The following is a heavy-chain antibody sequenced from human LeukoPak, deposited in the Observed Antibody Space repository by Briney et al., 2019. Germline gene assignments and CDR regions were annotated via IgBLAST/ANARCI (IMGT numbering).Heavy chain of an antibody. J-gene: IGHJ4*02. CDR2: IYHSGST. D-gene: IGHD6-19*01. CDR1: GYSISSGYY. CDR3: ARDTGSGWYYEDY. Sequence: PSETLSLTCTVSGYSISSGYYWGWIRQPPGKGLEWIGSIYHSGSTYYNPSLKSRVTISVDTSKNQFSLKLSSVTAADTAVYYCARDTGSGWYYEDYWGQGTLVTVSS. V-gene: IGHV4-38-2*02.